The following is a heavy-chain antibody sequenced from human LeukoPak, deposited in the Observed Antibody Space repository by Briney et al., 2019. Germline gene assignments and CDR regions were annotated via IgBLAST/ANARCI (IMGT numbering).Heavy chain of an antibody. J-gene: IGHJ4*02. D-gene: IGHD3-3*01. V-gene: IGHV3-74*01. CDR2: INSDGSTT. CDR3: SRTLFGMVNY. CDR1: GFTFSSYW. Sequence: PGGSLRLSCAASGFTFSSYWMPWVRQAPGKGLVWVSRINSDGSTTSYMDSVKGRFTISRDNAKNTVYLQMNSLRADDAAVYYCSRTLFGMVNYWGQGTLVIVSS.